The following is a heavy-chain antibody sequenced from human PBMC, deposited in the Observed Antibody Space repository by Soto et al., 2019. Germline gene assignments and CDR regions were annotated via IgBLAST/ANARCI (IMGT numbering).Heavy chain of an antibody. D-gene: IGHD3-22*01. Sequence: GASVKVSCKASGGTFSSYAISWVRQAPGQGLEWMGGIIPIFGTANYAQKFQGRVTITADESTSTAYMELSSLRSEDTAVYYCARDGSSGYPYFDYWGQGTLVTVSS. J-gene: IGHJ4*02. CDR2: IIPIFGTA. CDR1: GGTFSSYA. V-gene: IGHV1-69*13. CDR3: ARDGSSGYPYFDY.